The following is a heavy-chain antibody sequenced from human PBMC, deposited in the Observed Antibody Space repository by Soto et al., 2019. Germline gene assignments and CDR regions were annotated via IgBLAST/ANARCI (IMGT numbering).Heavy chain of an antibody. CDR3: AREYYYDSSGYYPGY. CDR2: IIPILGIA. Sequence: QVQLVQSGAEVKKPGSSVKVSCKASGGTFSSYTISWVRQAPGQGLEWMGRIIPILGIANYAQKFQGRVTITADKSTSTAYMELSSLRSEDTAVYHCAREYYYDSSGYYPGYWGQGTLVTVSS. J-gene: IGHJ4*02. V-gene: IGHV1-69*02. D-gene: IGHD3-22*01. CDR1: GGTFSSYT.